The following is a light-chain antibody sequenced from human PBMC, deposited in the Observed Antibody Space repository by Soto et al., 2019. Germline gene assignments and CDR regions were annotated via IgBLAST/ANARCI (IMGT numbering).Light chain of an antibody. CDR1: QSVSSSY. V-gene: IGKV3-20*01. CDR2: GAS. CDR3: QQYGSSPRS. J-gene: IGKJ2*01. Sequence: EIVLTQSPGTLSLSPWERATLSCRASQSVSSSYLAWYQQKPGQAPRLLIYGASSRATGIPDRFSGSGSGTDFTLTIGRLEPEDFAVYSCQQYGSSPRSFGQGTKLEIQ.